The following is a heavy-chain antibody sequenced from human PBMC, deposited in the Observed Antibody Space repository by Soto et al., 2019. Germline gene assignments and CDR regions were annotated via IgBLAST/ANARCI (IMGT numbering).Heavy chain of an antibody. V-gene: IGHV3-23*01. CDR3: AKNGCSYPACYPYYYYVDV. J-gene: IGHJ6*03. Sequence: EVQLLESGGGLVQPGGSLRLSCAASGFRLSDSAVSWVRQAPGKGLEWVSSLTVTGDSAFYSDSVKGRFTISRDISKSTLYLQMNSLRAADTAVYYCAKNGCSYPACYPYYYYVDVWGRETTVTVSS. CDR1: GFRLSDSA. D-gene: IGHD2-15*01. CDR2: LTVTGDSA.